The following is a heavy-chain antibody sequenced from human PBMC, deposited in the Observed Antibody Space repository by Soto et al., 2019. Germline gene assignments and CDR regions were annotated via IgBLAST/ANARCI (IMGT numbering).Heavy chain of an antibody. V-gene: IGHV1-18*01. CDR1: GYTFTRYG. D-gene: IGHD2-15*01. J-gene: IGHJ4*02. Sequence: QVQLVQSGAEVKKPGASVKVSCKASGYTFTRYGIIWVRQAPGQGLELMGWISAYDGKTNYAQKVQGRVSVTTDTSTSTAYMELSSLRSDDTAVYYCAGMVEGFAARTKDFDYWGQGTLVTVSS. CDR2: ISAYDGKT. CDR3: AGMVEGFAARTKDFDY.